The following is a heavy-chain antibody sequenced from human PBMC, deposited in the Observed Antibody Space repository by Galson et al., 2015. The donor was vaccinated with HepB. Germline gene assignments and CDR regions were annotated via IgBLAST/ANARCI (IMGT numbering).Heavy chain of an antibody. D-gene: IGHD2-2*01. CDR2: IYPGDSDT. Sequence: QSGAEVKKPGESLKISCKGSGYSFTSYWIGWVRQMPGKGLEWMGIIYPGDSDTRYSPSFQGQVTISADKSISTAYLQWSSLKASDTAMYYCARAGPIGYCSSTSCYRRDSDAFDIWGQGTMVTVSS. J-gene: IGHJ3*02. V-gene: IGHV5-51*01. CDR3: ARAGPIGYCSSTSCYRRDSDAFDI. CDR1: GYSFTSYW.